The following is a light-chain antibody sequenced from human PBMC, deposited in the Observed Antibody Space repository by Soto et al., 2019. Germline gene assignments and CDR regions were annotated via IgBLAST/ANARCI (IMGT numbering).Light chain of an antibody. J-gene: IGLJ3*02. V-gene: IGLV2-8*01. CDR3: SSYAGSLFWV. CDR1: SGDIGGYNY. Sequence: QSALTQPPSASGSPGQSVTISCTGTSGDIGGYNYVSWYQQHPGKAPKLIIYEVTKRPSGVPDRFSGSESGNTASLTVSGLQAEDEADYYCSSYAGSLFWVFGGGTKVTVL. CDR2: EVT.